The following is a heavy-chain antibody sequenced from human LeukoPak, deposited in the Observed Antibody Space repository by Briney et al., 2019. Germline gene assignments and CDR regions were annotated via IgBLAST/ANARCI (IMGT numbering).Heavy chain of an antibody. V-gene: IGHV3-48*01. CDR2: ISSSSSTI. CDR1: GFTFSSYS. J-gene: IGHJ4*02. CDR3: ARDSSWYSSGWNVGAEGY. Sequence: PGGSLRLSCAASGFTFSSYSMNWVRQAPGKGLEWVSYISSSSSTIYYADSVKGRFTISRDNAKNSLYLQMNSLRAEDTAVYYCARDSSWYSSGWNVGAEGYWGQGTLVTVSS. D-gene: IGHD6-19*01.